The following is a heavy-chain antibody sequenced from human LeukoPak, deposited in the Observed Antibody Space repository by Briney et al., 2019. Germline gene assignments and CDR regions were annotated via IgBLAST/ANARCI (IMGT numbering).Heavy chain of an antibody. CDR2: IGTAGDT. CDR3: ARESYYYDNDAFDI. D-gene: IGHD3-22*01. Sequence: PEGSLRLSCAASGFTFSSYDMHWVRQATGKGLEWVSAIGTAGDTYYPGSVKGRFTISRENAKNSLYLQMNSLRAEDTAVYYCARESYYYDNDAFDIWGQGTMVTVSS. CDR1: GFTFSSYD. J-gene: IGHJ3*02. V-gene: IGHV3-13*01.